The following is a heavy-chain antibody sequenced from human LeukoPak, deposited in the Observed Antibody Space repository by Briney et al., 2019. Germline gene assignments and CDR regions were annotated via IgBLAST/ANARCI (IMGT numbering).Heavy chain of an antibody. CDR2: ISPKSGAT. V-gene: IGHV1-2*06. J-gene: IGHJ4*02. CDR1: GYTFLGFF. Sequence: ASVKVSCKASGYTFLGFFIHWVRQAPGQGLEWMGRISPKSGATKYAEAFQGRVTMTRDTSIDSVHMELHRLRPDETATFYCVRGDAYDRPDYWGQGTLVIVSS. CDR3: VRGDAYDRPDY. D-gene: IGHD5-24*01.